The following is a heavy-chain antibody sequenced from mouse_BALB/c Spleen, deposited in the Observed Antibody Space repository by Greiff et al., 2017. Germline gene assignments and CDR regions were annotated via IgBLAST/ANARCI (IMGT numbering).Heavy chain of an antibody. Sequence: EVKLVESGGDLVKPGGSLKLSCAASGFTFSSYGMSWVRQTPDKRLEWVATISSGGSYTYYPDSVKGRFTISRDNAKNTLYLQMSSLKSEDTAMYYCARRGDYGDDERDWYIDVWGAGTTVTVSS. CDR1: GFTFSSYG. D-gene: IGHD2-2*01. J-gene: IGHJ1*01. CDR3: ARRGDYGDDERDWYIDV. V-gene: IGHV5-6*02. CDR2: ISSGGSYT.